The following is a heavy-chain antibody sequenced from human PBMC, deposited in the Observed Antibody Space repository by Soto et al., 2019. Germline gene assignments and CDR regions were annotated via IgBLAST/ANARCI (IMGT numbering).Heavy chain of an antibody. CDR3: AKCQIYDSSGYYPYGYYYYVMDF. CDR1: GFTFSSYA. CDR2: ISGSGGST. J-gene: IGHJ6*02. Sequence: PGGYLRLSCAASGFTFSSYAMSWVRQAPGKGLEWVSAISGSGGSTYYADSVKGRFTISRDNSKNTLYLQMNSLRAEDTDVYYCAKCQIYDSSGYYPYGYYYYVMDFWGQGTTVTGS. D-gene: IGHD3-22*01. V-gene: IGHV3-23*01.